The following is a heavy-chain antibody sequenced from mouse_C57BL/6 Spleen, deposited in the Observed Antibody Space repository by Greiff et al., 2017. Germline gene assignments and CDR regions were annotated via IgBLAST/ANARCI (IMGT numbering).Heavy chain of an antibody. J-gene: IGHJ4*01. Sequence: QVQLQQPGAELVRPGASVTLSCKASGYTFTDYDMHWVQQTPVHGLEWIGAIDPETGGPAYNQKFMGKAILTADKSSSTADMVLRSLTSEDSAVYYCTRGELLYYYALDYWGQGTSVTVSA. CDR1: GYTFTDYD. V-gene: IGHV1-15*01. CDR2: IDPETGGP. CDR3: TRGELLYYYALDY. D-gene: IGHD6-2*01.